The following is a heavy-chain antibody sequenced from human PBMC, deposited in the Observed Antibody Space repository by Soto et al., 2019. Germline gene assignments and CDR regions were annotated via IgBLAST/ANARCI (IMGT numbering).Heavy chain of an antibody. Sequence: GGSLRLSCAASGFTFSSYAMHWVRQAPGKGLEWVAVISYDGSNKYYADSVKGRFTISRDNSKNTLYLQMNSLRAEDTAVYYCARDWNYASAFDIWGQGTMVTVSS. CDR2: ISYDGSNK. V-gene: IGHV3-30-3*01. CDR1: GFTFSSYA. D-gene: IGHD1-7*01. J-gene: IGHJ3*02. CDR3: ARDWNYASAFDI.